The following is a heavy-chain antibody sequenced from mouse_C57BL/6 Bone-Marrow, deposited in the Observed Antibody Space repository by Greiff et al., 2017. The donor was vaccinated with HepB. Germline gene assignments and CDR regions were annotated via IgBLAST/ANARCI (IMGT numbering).Heavy chain of an antibody. Sequence: EVQLVESEGGLVQPGSSMKLSCTASGFTFSDYYMAWVRQVPEKGLEWVANINYDGSSTYYLDSLKSRFIISRDNAKNILYLQMSSLKSEDTATYYCARAGDSNYVGDYWGQGTTLTVSS. CDR2: INYDGSST. CDR3: ARAGDSNYVGDY. CDR1: GFTFSDYY. D-gene: IGHD2-5*01. V-gene: IGHV5-16*01. J-gene: IGHJ2*01.